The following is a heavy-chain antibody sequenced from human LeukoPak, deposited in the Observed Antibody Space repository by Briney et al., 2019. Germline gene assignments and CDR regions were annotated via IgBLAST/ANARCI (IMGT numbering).Heavy chain of an antibody. CDR3: AKDSMIVVVTTDFDY. V-gene: IGHV3-23*01. Sequence: PGGSLRLSCAASGFTFSSYAMSWVRQAPGKGLEWVSAISGSGGSTYYADSVKGRFTISRDNSKNTLYLQMNSLRAEDTAVYYCAKDSMIVVVTTDFDYWGQGTLVTVSS. D-gene: IGHD3-22*01. CDR2: ISGSGGST. J-gene: IGHJ4*02. CDR1: GFTFSSYA.